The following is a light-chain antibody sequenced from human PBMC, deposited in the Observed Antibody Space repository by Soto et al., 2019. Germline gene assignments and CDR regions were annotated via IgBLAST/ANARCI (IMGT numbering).Light chain of an antibody. J-gene: IGKJ1*01. CDR1: QSVNSK. CDR2: GVS. CDR3: QRYDSFRT. Sequence: EIVMTQSPATLSVSPGERATLPSRASQSVNSKLAWYQQKPAQAPRLLIYGVSDRATGIPDRFSGSGSGTDFTLTITRLEPEDFAMYYCQRYDSFRTFGQGTKVDIK. V-gene: IGKV3D-15*01.